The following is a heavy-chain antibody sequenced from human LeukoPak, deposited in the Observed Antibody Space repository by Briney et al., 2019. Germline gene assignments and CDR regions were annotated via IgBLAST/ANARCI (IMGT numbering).Heavy chain of an antibody. CDR3: ARRSAAKDAFDF. Sequence: PGGSPRLSCAASGFTFSNYWMHWVRQAPGKGLVWVSRISYDGSSTNYADSVKGRFTISRDNAKNTLYLQMNSLRAEDTAVYYCARRSAAKDAFDFWGQGTMVTVSS. CDR1: GFTFSNYW. D-gene: IGHD6-25*01. V-gene: IGHV3-74*01. J-gene: IGHJ3*01. CDR2: ISYDGSST.